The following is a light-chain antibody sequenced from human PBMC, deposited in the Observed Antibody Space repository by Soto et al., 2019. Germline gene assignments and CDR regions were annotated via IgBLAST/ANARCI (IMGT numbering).Light chain of an antibody. CDR3: MQALQTPFT. V-gene: IGKV2-28*01. CDR2: LGS. J-gene: IGKJ3*01. Sequence: DIVMTQSPLSLPVTPGEPASISCRSSQSLLQSNGDNYLDWYLQKPGQSPQLLIYLGSNRASGVXAXXSGSGSGTDFTLKISRVEAEDVVFYYCMQALQTPFTFGPGTKVDIK. CDR1: QSLLQSNGDNY.